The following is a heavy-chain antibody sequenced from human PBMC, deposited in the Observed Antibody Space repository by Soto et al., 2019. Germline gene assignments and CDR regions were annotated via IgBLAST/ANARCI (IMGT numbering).Heavy chain of an antibody. CDR3: AAAPSPDIVVVPGNFHY. CDR1: GFTFNTYT. J-gene: IGHJ4*02. V-gene: IGHV3-21*01. Sequence: GSLRLSCAASGFTFNTYTMNWVRQAPGKGLEWVSSISSGSSYIYYGDPVKGRFTISRDNAKNSLFLQRNSLRAEDTAVYYCAAAPSPDIVVVPGNFHYWGRGTLVTVSS. CDR2: ISSGSSYI. D-gene: IGHD2-21*01.